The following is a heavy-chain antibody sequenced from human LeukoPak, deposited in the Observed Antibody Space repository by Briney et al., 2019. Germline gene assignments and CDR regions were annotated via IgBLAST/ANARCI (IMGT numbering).Heavy chain of an antibody. J-gene: IGHJ4*02. D-gene: IGHD3-10*01. CDR1: GFTLSSST. Sequence: GGSLRLSCAASGFTLSSSTMSWLRQAPGKGLEWVSAINSGGGTTSSESVRGRFTISREDSKNTLYLQMNSLRAEDTAVYYCAKGTDGAGSYRPFDYWGQGTLVTVSS. CDR2: INSGGGTT. CDR3: AKGTDGAGSYRPFDY. V-gene: IGHV3-23*01.